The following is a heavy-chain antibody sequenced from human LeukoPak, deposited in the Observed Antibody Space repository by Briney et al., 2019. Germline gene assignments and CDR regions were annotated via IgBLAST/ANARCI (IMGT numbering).Heavy chain of an antibody. CDR2: ISRSSSYR. CDR3: ARVDYGDYVYRYYFDY. V-gene: IGHV3-21*01. J-gene: IGHJ4*02. CDR1: GFTFSSYS. D-gene: IGHD4-17*01. Sequence: PRGSLRLSCAASGFTFSSYSMTWFRQAPGKGLEWVSSISRSSSYRYYEDSVKGQYTISRDNAKNSLYLQMNSLRAEDTAVYYCARVDYGDYVYRYYFDYWGQGTLVTVSS.